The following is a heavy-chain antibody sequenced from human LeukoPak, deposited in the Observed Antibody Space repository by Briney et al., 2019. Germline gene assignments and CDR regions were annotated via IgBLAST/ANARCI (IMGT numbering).Heavy chain of an antibody. Sequence: GGSLRLSCAASGFTFSSYSMNWVRQAPGKGLEWVSYISSSSSTIYYADSVKGRFTISRDNAKNSLYLQMNSLRAEDTAVYYCAKDLEEWLRRGGGYFDYWGQGTLVTVSS. CDR3: AKDLEEWLRRGGGYFDY. CDR1: GFTFSSYS. V-gene: IGHV3-48*04. D-gene: IGHD5-12*01. J-gene: IGHJ4*02. CDR2: ISSSSSTI.